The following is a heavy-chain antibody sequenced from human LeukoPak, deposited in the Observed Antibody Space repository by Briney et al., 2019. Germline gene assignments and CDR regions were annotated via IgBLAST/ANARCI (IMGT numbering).Heavy chain of an antibody. CDR1: GGSISSSSYY. D-gene: IGHD2-21*02. CDR2: IYYSGST. V-gene: IGHV4-39*01. Sequence: SETLSLTCTVSGGSISSSSYYWGWIRQPPGKGLEWIGSIYYSGSTYYNPSLKSRVTISVDTSKNQFSLKLSSVTAADTAVYYCARREVYCGDDCYLRYLKYWGQGTLDTVSS. J-gene: IGHJ4*02. CDR3: ARREVYCGDDCYLRYLKY.